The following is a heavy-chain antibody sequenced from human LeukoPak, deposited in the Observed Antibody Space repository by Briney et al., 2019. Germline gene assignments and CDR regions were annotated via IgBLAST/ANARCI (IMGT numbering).Heavy chain of an antibody. J-gene: IGHJ4*02. CDR1: GFTFSDHY. D-gene: IGHD1-26*01. V-gene: IGHV3-72*01. Sequence: GGSLRLSCAASGFTFSDHYMDWVRQAPGKGLEWLARSRDKAKSYSTEHAASVKGRFTISRGNSKNSLYLQMNSLKTEDTAVYYCARRSNSYYTFDFWGQGTLVTVSS. CDR2: SRDKAKSYST. CDR3: ARRSNSYYTFDF.